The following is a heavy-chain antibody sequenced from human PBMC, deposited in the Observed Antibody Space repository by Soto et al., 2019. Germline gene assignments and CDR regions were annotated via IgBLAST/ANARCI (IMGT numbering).Heavy chain of an antibody. CDR3: ARRFEVNDGSFYYYYGMDV. J-gene: IGHJ6*02. CDR2: IDPSDSYT. D-gene: IGHD1-1*01. V-gene: IGHV5-10-1*01. Sequence: PGESLKISCKGSGYGFTSYWISWVRQMPGKGLEWMGRIDPSDSYTNYSPSFQGHVTISADKSISTAYLQWSSLKASDTAMYYCARRFEVNDGSFYYYYGMDVWGQGATVTVSS. CDR1: GYGFTSYW.